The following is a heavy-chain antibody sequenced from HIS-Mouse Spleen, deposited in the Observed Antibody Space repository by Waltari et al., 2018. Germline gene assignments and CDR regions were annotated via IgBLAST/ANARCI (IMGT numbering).Heavy chain of an antibody. CDR2: IKSKTDGGTT. CDR3: TTLNWGFYYFDY. J-gene: IGHJ4*02. CDR1: GGSISSSSYY. D-gene: IGHD7-27*01. V-gene: IGHV3-15*01. Sequence: LQLQESGPGLVKPSETLSLTCTVSGGSISSSSYYWGWVRQAPGKGREWVGRIKSKTDGGTTDYAAPVKGRFTISRDDSKNTLYLQMNSLKTEDTAVYYCTTLNWGFYYFDYWGQGTLVTVSS.